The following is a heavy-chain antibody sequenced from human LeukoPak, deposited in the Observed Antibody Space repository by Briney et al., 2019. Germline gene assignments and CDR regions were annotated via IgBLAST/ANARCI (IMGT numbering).Heavy chain of an antibody. CDR1: GFTFSSYD. V-gene: IGHV3-13*05. J-gene: IGHJ6*04. Sequence: GGSLRLSCAASGFTFSSYDMHWVRQATGKGLEWVSAIGTAGDPYYPGSVKGRFTISRENAKNSLYLQMNSLRAGDTAVYYCARGGCGGGSCYPRYYYGMDVWGKGTTVTVSS. D-gene: IGHD2-15*01. CDR3: ARGGCGGGSCYPRYYYGMDV. CDR2: IGTAGDP.